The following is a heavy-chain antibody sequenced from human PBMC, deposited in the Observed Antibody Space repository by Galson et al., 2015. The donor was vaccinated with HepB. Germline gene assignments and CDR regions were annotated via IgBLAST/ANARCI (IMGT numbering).Heavy chain of an antibody. Sequence: SLRLSCAASGFTFVDYYMPWIRQPPGKGLEWVSYLASSSGYTNYADSVKGRFTVSRDNAKNSLYLHMTSLRVEDTAVYYCARERADYYDMSGYQDAFDIWGQGTTVTVS. J-gene: IGHJ3*02. D-gene: IGHD3-22*01. CDR1: GFTFVDYY. CDR2: LASSSGYT. V-gene: IGHV3-11*05. CDR3: ARERADYYDMSGYQDAFDI.